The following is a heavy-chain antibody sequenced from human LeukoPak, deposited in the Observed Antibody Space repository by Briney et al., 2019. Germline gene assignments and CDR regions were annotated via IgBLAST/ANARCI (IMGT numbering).Heavy chain of an antibody. D-gene: IGHD3-10*01. CDR1: GGSFSGYY. J-gene: IGHJ4*02. Sequence: PSETLSLTCAVYGGSFSGYYWSWIRQPPGKGLEWIGEINHSGSTNYNPSLKSRVTISVDTSKNQFSLKLSSVTAADTAVYYCARGPDRYRFGELLAEDHRRDFDYWGQGTLVTVSS. V-gene: IGHV4-34*01. CDR3: ARGPDRYRFGELLAEDHRRDFDY. CDR2: INHSGST.